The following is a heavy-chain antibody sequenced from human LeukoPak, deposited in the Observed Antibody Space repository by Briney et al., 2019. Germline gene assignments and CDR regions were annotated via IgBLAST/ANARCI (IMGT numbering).Heavy chain of an antibody. D-gene: IGHD3-22*01. CDR2: ISSSRSTI. CDR3: ARDFYDTSGYYYDY. V-gene: IGHV3-11*04. J-gene: IGHJ4*02. CDR1: GFTFSDYY. Sequence: PGGSLRLSCAASGFTFSDYYMSWIRQAPGKGLEWVSYISSSRSTIYYADSVKGRFTISRDNAKNSLYLQMNSLRAEDTAVYYCARDFYDTSGYYYDYWGQGTLVTVSS.